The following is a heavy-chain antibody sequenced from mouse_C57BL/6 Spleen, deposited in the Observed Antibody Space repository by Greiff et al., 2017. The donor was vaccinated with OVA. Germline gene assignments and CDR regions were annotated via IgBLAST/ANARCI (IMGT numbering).Heavy chain of an antibody. V-gene: IGHV1-15*01. CDR1: GYTFTDYE. Sequence: QVQLKQSGAELVRPGASVTLSCKASGYTFTDYEMHWVKQTPVHGLEWIGAIDPETGGTAYNQKFKGKAILTADKSSSTAYMELRSLTSEDSAVYYCTRLGVYYGSSYAMDYWGQGTSVTVSS. J-gene: IGHJ4*01. CDR3: TRLGVYYGSSYAMDY. D-gene: IGHD1-1*01. CDR2: IDPETGGT.